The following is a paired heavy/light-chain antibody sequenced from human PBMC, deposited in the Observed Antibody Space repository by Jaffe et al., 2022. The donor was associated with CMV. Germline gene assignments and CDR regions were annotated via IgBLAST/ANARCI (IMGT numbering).Heavy chain of an antibody. Sequence: QITLKESGPTLVKPTQTLTLTCIFSGFSLSTSGVGVGWIRQPPGKALEWLALIDWNDDKRYNPSLKSRLTITKGTSKNQVVLRMTNMDPVDTSTYYCAHSTNSGRWEYFDLWGRGTLVTVSS. V-gene: IGHV2-5*01. CDR1: GFSLSTSGVG. CDR2: IDWNDDK. J-gene: IGHJ2*01. CDR3: AHSTNSGRWEYFDL. D-gene: IGHD5-12*01.
Light chain of an antibody. V-gene: IGKV4-1*01. CDR1: QSVLYSSNNENY. CDR3: QQYYSTPLT. CDR2: WAS. Sequence: DIVMTQSPDSLAVSLGERATINCKSSQSVLYSSNNENYLAWYQQKPGQPPKLLIYWASTRESGVPDRFSGSGSGTDFTLTISGLQAEDVADYYCQQYYSTPLTFGGGTKVEIK. J-gene: IGKJ4*01.